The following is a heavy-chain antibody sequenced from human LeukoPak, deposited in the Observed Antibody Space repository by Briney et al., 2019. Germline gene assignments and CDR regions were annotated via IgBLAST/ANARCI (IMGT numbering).Heavy chain of an antibody. CDR1: GFTFTTYA. Sequence: GGSLRLSCATSGFTFTTYAMSWVRQAPGKGLEWVSGVSGSDNNTYYADSVKGRFTISRDISKNTLYLQMNSLRAEDTAVYYCAKDPKWELPQTFDYWGQGTLVTVSS. CDR3: AKDPKWELPQTFDY. D-gene: IGHD1-26*01. V-gene: IGHV3-23*01. J-gene: IGHJ4*02. CDR2: VSGSDNNT.